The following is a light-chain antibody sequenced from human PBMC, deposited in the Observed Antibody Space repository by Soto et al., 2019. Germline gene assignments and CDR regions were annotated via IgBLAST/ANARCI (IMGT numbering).Light chain of an antibody. CDR1: SSDIGGYKY. CDR3: SSYTIYSTLLL. Sequence: QSALTQPASVSGSPGQSITISCTGTSSDIGGYKYVSWYQQHPGKAPKLIIYEFTNRPSGVSDRFSGSKSGNTASLTISGLQAEDEADYYCSSYTIYSTLLLFGGGTKVTVL. J-gene: IGLJ2*01. V-gene: IGLV2-14*01. CDR2: EFT.